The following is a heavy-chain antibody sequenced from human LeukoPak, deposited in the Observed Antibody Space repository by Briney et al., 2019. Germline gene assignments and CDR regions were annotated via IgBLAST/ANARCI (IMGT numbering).Heavy chain of an antibody. D-gene: IGHD2-2*01. J-gene: IGHJ6*03. Sequence: SETLSLTCTVSGGSISSSSHYWAWIRQSPGTGLEWIGSIYYSGSTYYNPSLKSRVTISVDTSNNQFSLKLSSVTAADTAVYYCARHVYCSSTSCYYYYYQYMDVWGKGTTVTISS. CDR3: ARHVYCSSTSCYYYYYQYMDV. CDR1: GGSISSSSHY. CDR2: IYYSGST. V-gene: IGHV4-39*01.